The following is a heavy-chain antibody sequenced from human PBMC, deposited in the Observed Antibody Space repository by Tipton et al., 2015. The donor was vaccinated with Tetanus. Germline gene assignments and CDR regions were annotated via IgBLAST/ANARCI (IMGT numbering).Heavy chain of an antibody. CDR2: ISADGSTK. Sequence: SLRLSCAASGFTFSNYGMHWVRQAPGKGLEWVAVISADGSTKFYADSVKGRVTLSRDNSKNTLYLQMNSLRAEDTAVFYCARHLPFAPIAYWGQGTLVTVSS. D-gene: IGHD2/OR15-2a*01. J-gene: IGHJ4*02. CDR1: GFTFSNYG. CDR3: ARHLPFAPIAY. V-gene: IGHV3-30*03.